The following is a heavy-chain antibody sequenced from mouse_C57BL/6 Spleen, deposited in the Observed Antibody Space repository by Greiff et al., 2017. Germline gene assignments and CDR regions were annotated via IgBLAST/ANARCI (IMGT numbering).Heavy chain of an antibody. CDR2: SRNKANDYTT. Sequence: EVQGVESGGGLVQSGRSLRLSCATSGFTFSDFYMAWVRQAPGKGLEWIAASRNKANDYTTEYSASVKGRFIVSRDTSQSILYLQMNALRAEDTAIYYCAKANCDDYYAMDYWGQGTSVTVSS. J-gene: IGHJ4*01. CDR1: GFTFSDFY. CDR3: AKANCDDYYAMDY. V-gene: IGHV7-1*01. D-gene: IGHD4-1*01.